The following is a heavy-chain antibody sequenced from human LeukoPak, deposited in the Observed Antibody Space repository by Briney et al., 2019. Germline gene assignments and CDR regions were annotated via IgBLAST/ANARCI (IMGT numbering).Heavy chain of an antibody. J-gene: IGHJ4*02. CDR1: GYTFTSYA. CDR2: INIGNANT. V-gene: IGHV1-3*04. D-gene: IGHD7-27*01. CDR3: AKVNGDNTFDY. Sequence: GASVKVSCKASGYTFTSYAMHWVRQAPGQRLEWMGWINIGNANTKYSQKFQGRVTITRDTSASIAYIELSSLRSEDTAVYYCAKVNGDNTFDYWGQGTLVTVSS.